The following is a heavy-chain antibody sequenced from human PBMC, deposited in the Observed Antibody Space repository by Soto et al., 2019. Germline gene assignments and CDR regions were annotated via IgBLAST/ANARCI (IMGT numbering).Heavy chain of an antibody. Sequence: EVPLLESGGGLVQPGGSLRLSCAASGFSFTTYAMNWVRQAPGRKLEWVSLISNNVGATFYADSVKGRFTISRDTSKNTLSLQMNSLRAEDTAMYYCARRSYGAFDIWGPGTMVTVSS. CDR2: ISNNVGAT. J-gene: IGHJ3*02. D-gene: IGHD3-16*02. CDR3: ARRSYGAFDI. CDR1: GFSFTTYA. V-gene: IGHV3-23*01.